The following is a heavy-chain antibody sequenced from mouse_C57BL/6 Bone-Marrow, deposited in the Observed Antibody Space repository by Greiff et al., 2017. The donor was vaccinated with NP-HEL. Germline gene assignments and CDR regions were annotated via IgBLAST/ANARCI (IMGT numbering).Heavy chain of an antibody. CDR2: LTPNNGGT. CDR1: GYTFTDYY. Sequence: EVQLHHSGPELVKPGASVKISCKASGYTFTDYYMNWVKQSHGKSLEWIGDLTPNNGGTSYNQKFKGKATLTVDKSSRPAYMELRSLTSEDSAVYYCSREIYYYWSSPYWYFDVWGTGTTVTVSS. D-gene: IGHD1-1*01. V-gene: IGHV1-26*01. J-gene: IGHJ1*03. CDR3: SREIYYYWSSPYWYFDV.